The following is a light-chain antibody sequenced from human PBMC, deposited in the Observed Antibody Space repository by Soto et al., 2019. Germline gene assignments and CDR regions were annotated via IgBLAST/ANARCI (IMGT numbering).Light chain of an antibody. Sequence: IVLTQSPATLSVSPGERATLSCRPSQSVSSNLAWYQQKPGQAPRLLIYGASTRATGIPARFSGSGSGTEFTLTISSLQSEDFALYYCQQYNNWPPYTFGQGTKLEIK. CDR3: QQYNNWPPYT. CDR1: QSVSSN. CDR2: GAS. J-gene: IGKJ2*01. V-gene: IGKV3-15*01.